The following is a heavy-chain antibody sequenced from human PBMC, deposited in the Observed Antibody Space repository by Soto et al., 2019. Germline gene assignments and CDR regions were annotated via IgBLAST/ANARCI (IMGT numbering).Heavy chain of an antibody. D-gene: IGHD6-19*01. CDR3: TTARAVAGTYYFDY. CDR1: CFTFSNAW. V-gene: IGHV3-15*07. CDR2: IKSKTDGGTT. Sequence: GGSLRLSCAASCFTFSNAWMNWVRQAPGKGLEWVGRIKSKTDGGTTDYAAPVKGRFTISRDDSKNTLYLQMNSLKTEDTAVYYCTTARAVAGTYYFDYWGQGTLVTVSS. J-gene: IGHJ4*02.